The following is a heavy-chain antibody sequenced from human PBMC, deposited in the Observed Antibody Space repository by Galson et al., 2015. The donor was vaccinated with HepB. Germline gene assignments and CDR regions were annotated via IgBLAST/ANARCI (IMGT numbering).Heavy chain of an antibody. Sequence: SVKVSCKASGGTFSSYAISWVRQAPGQGLEWMGGIIPIFGTANYAQKFQGRVTITADESTSTAYMELSSLRSEDTAVYYCARESGRADNWNDGIRYFDYWGQGTLVTVSS. D-gene: IGHD1-20*01. CDR2: IIPIFGTA. CDR1: GGTFSSYA. CDR3: ARESGRADNWNDGIRYFDY. J-gene: IGHJ4*02. V-gene: IGHV1-69*13.